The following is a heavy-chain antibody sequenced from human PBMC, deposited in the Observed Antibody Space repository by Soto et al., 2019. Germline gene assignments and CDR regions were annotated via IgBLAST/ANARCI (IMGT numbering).Heavy chain of an antibody. CDR1: GFTFSSYG. V-gene: IGHV3-30*18. D-gene: IGHD3-10*01. CDR2: ISYDGSNK. CDR3: AKDLDGSGYYYYGMDV. J-gene: IGHJ6*02. Sequence: ESGGGVVQPGRSLRLSCAASGFTFSSYGMHWVRQAPGKGLEWVAVISYDGSNKYYADSVKGRFTISRDNSKNTLYLQMNSLRAEDTAVYYCAKDLDGSGYYYYGMDVWGQGTTVTVSS.